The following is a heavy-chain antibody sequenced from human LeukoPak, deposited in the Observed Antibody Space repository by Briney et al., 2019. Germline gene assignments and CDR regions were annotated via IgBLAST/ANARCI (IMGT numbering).Heavy chain of an antibody. CDR2: IKQDESEK. CDR1: GFTFSSYA. V-gene: IGHV3-7*01. CDR3: ARDVRHDSSGYYYSVDAFDI. J-gene: IGHJ3*02. Sequence: PGGSLRLSCAASGFTFSSYAMSWVRQAPGKGLEWVANIKQDESEKYYVDSVKGRFTISRDNAKNSLYLQMNSLRAEDTAVYYCARDVRHDSSGYYYSVDAFDIWGQGTMVTVSS. D-gene: IGHD3-22*01.